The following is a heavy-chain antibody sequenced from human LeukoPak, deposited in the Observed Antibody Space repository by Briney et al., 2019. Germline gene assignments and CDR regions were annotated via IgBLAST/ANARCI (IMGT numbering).Heavy chain of an antibody. Sequence: GGSLRLSCAATGFTFKDYGMHWVRQPPGKGLEWVSSINWNGGGTDYADSVKGRFTISRDNAKNSLYLQLSSLRPEDTALYYCAKHMRATNTYSFFGLDVWGQGATVTVSS. CDR2: INWNGGGT. CDR1: GFTFKDYG. D-gene: IGHD1-26*01. V-gene: IGHV3-9*01. J-gene: IGHJ6*02. CDR3: AKHMRATNTYSFFGLDV.